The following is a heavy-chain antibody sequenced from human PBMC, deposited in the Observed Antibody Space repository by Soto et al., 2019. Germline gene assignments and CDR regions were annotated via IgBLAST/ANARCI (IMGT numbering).Heavy chain of an antibody. V-gene: IGHV4-59*01. D-gene: IGHD5-18*01. CDR1: GDSINNYF. Sequence: SETLSLTCTISGDSINNYFWNWIRQTPGKGLEWIGYISYSGSTSYNPSLQSRVTISSDTSKNHFSLKLSSVTAADTAVYYCARSRQRDTGRGLDVWGQGTTVTVSS. J-gene: IGHJ6*02. CDR3: ARSRQRDTGRGLDV. CDR2: ISYSGST.